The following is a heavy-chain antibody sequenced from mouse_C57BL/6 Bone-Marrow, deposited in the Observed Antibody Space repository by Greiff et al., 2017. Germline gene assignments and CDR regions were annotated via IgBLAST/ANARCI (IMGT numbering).Heavy chain of an antibody. CDR1: GYTFTSYW. J-gene: IGHJ4*01. V-gene: IGHV1-7*01. Sequence: VQLQQTGAELAKPGASVKLSCKASGYTFTSYWMHWVKQRPGQGLEWIGYINPSSGYTKYNQKFKDKATLTADKSSSTAYMQLSSLTYEDSAVYYSARSYNYASSHDYSAMDYWGQGTSVTVSS. D-gene: IGHD1-1*01. CDR2: INPSSGYT. CDR3: ARSYNYASSHDYSAMDY.